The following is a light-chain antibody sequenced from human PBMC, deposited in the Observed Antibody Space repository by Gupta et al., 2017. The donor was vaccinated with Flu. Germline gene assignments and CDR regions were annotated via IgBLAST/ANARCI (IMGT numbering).Light chain of an antibody. CDR2: KAS. J-gene: IGKJ2*02. CDR1: QSVDYR. V-gene: IGKV1-5*03. Sequence: PSTLSASAGERATITCRASQSVDYRLAWYQQKPGKAPRLLIYKASTGDSGIPSRFSGSGSGTEFTLTISSLQSDDFATYYCQQYNNWLRTFGQGTKM. CDR3: QQYNNWLRT.